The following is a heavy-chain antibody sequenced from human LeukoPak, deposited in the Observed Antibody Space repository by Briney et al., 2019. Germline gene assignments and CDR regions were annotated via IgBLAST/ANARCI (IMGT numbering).Heavy chain of an antibody. CDR3: AGVEGDWLYYFDY. CDR1: GFTFSSYA. D-gene: IGHD3/OR15-3a*01. V-gene: IGHV3-21*01. J-gene: IGHJ4*02. Sequence: PGGSLRLSCAASGFTFSSYAMSWVRQAPGKGLEWVSSISSSSSYIYYADSVKGRFTISRDNAKNSLYLQMNSLRAEDTAVYYCAGVEGDWLYYFDYWGQGTLVTVSS. CDR2: ISSSSSYI.